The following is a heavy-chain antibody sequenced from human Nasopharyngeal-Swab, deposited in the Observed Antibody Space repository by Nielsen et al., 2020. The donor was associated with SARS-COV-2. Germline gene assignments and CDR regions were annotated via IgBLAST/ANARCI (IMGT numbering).Heavy chain of an antibody. CDR2: IWYDGSNK. Sequence: GGSLRLSCAASGFTFSSCGMHWVRQAPGKGLEWVAVIWYDGSNKYYADSVKGRFTISRDNSKNTLYLQMNSLRAEDTAVYYCAREDIAARRGSFDYWGQGTLVTVSS. D-gene: IGHD6-6*01. CDR3: AREDIAARRGSFDY. CDR1: GFTFSSCG. V-gene: IGHV3-33*01. J-gene: IGHJ4*02.